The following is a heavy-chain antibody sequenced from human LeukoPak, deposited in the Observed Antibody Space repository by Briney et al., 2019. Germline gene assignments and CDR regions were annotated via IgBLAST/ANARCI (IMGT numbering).Heavy chain of an antibody. CDR3: ARDRYGSSWSPYYYYGTDV. V-gene: IGHV4-59*01. D-gene: IGHD6-13*01. CDR1: GGSISSYY. Sequence: SETLSLTCTVSGGSISSYYWSWIRQPPGKGLEWIGYIYYSGSTNYNPSLKSRVTISVDTSKNQFSLKLSSVTAADTAVYYCARDRYGSSWSPYYYYGTDVWGQGTTVTVSS. CDR2: IYYSGST. J-gene: IGHJ6*02.